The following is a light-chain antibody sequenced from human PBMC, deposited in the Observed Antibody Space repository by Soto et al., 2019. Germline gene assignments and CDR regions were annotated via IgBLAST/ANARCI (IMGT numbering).Light chain of an antibody. J-gene: IGLJ1*01. Sequence: QSALTQPPSASGSPGQSVTISCTGTSSDVGGYNYVSWYQQYPGKVPKLMVYEVNKRPSGVPDRFSSSKSGNTASLTVSGVQADDEADYYCTSYAGGNNVFGTGTKVTVL. CDR1: SSDVGGYNY. V-gene: IGLV2-8*01. CDR2: EVN. CDR3: TSYAGGNNV.